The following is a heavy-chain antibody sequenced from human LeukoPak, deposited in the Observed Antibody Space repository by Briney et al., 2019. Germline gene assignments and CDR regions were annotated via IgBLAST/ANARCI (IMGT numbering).Heavy chain of an antibody. CDR1: GFTFSSYA. Sequence: PGRSLRLSCAASGFTFSSYAMHWVRQAPGKGLEWVAVISYDGSNKYYADSVKGRFTISRDNSKSTLYLQMNSLRAEDTAVYYCAKEGEQLVYYYYYMDVWGKGTTVTVSS. CDR2: ISYDGSNK. J-gene: IGHJ6*03. V-gene: IGHV3-30-3*01. CDR3: AKEGEQLVYYYYYMDV. D-gene: IGHD6-6*01.